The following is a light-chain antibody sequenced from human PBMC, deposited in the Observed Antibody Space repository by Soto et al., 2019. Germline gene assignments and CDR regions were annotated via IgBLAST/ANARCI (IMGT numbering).Light chain of an antibody. V-gene: IGKV3-20*01. CDR3: QQYGSSPYT. Sequence: EIVLTQSPGTLSLSPGERATLSCRASQSVSNNYLAWYQQKPGQAPRLLIYGTSNRATGIPDRFSGSGSGTDFTLTISRLEPEDFAVYFCQQYGSSPYTFGQGTKVDIK. J-gene: IGKJ2*01. CDR2: GTS. CDR1: QSVSNNY.